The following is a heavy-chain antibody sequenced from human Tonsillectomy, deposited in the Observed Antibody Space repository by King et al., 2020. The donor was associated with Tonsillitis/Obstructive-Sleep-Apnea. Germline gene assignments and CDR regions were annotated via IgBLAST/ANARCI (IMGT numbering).Heavy chain of an antibody. V-gene: IGHV3-23*04. J-gene: IGHJ6*03. D-gene: IGHD2/OR15-2a*01. Sequence: VQLVESGGGLVQAGGSLRLSCAASGFTFGSYAMSWVRQAPGKGLQWVSAISGSGGSTYYADSVKGRFTISRDNSKNKLYLQMNSLRAEDTAVYYCAKAFSLGYYYYYMDVWGKGTTVTVSS. CDR1: GFTFGSYA. CDR3: AKAFSLGYYYYYMDV. CDR2: ISGSGGST.